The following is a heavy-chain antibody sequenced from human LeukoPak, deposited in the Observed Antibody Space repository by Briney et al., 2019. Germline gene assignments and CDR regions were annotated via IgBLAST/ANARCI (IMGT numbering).Heavy chain of an antibody. D-gene: IGHD7-27*01. CDR3: ARENWDDAFDI. J-gene: IGHJ3*02. CDR1: GGTFSSYA. Sequence: SVKVSCKASGGTFSSYAISWVRQAPGQGLEWMGRIIPILGIANYAQKFQGRVTITADKSTSTAYMELSSLRSEDTAVYYCARENWDDAFDIWGQGTMVTVSS. CDR2: IIPILGIA. V-gene: IGHV1-69*04.